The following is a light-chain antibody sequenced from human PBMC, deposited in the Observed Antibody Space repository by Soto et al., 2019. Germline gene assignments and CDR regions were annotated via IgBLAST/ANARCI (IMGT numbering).Light chain of an antibody. Sequence: EIVMTQSPATLSVSPGERATLSCRARQSISNNLAWYQQKRGQAPRLLIYGASTRATGIPARLSGSGSGTEFTLTISSLQSEDFAFYYCQQYNNWRTFGQGTKVEI. CDR3: QQYNNWRT. J-gene: IGKJ1*01. CDR1: QSISNN. CDR2: GAS. V-gene: IGKV3-15*01.